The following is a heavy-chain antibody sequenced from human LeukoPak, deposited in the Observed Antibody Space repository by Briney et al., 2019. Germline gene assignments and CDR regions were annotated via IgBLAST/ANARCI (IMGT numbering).Heavy chain of an antibody. CDR3: TTALWDDSSGYYDAFDI. J-gene: IGHJ3*02. CDR2: IKSKTDGGTT. CDR1: GFTFSNAW. D-gene: IGHD3-22*01. Sequence: GGSLRLSCAASGFTFSNAWMSWVRQAPGKGLEWVGRIKSKTDGGTTDYAAHVKGRFTISRDDSKNTLYLQMNSLKTEDTAVYYCTTALWDDSSGYYDAFDIWGQGTMVTVSS. V-gene: IGHV3-15*01.